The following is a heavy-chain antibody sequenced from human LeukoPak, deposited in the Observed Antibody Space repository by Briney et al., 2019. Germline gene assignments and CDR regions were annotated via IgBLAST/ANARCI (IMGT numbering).Heavy chain of an antibody. CDR2: IYSGGSA. V-gene: IGHV3-53*01. CDR1: GFTFSSYW. CDR3: ARGSTMIIVISPGAFDI. Sequence: GGSLRLSCAASGFTFSSYWMHWVRQAPGKGLEWVSVIYSGGSAYYADSVKGRFTLSRDNSKNTLYLQMNSLRAEDTAVYYCARGSTMIIVISPGAFDIWGQGTMVTVSS. D-gene: IGHD3-22*01. J-gene: IGHJ3*02.